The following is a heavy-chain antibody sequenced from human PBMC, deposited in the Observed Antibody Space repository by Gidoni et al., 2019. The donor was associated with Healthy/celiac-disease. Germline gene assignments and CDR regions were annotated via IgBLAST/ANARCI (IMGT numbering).Heavy chain of an antibody. CDR2: ISSSSSTI. J-gene: IGHJ3*02. D-gene: IGHD6-19*01. V-gene: IGHV3-48*01. CDR3: ARDFFPWLVTGDAFDI. Sequence: EVQLVESGGGLVQPGGSLRLSCAASGFTFSSYSMNWVRQAPGKGLEWVSYISSSSSTIYYADSVKGRFTISRDNAKNSLYLQMNSLRAEDTAVYYCARDFFPWLVTGDAFDIWGQGTMVTVSS. CDR1: GFTFSSYS.